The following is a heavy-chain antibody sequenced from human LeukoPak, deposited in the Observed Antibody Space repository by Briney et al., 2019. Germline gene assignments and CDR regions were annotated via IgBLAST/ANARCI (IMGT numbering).Heavy chain of an antibody. CDR1: GGSISSYY. Sequence: SETLSLTCTASGGSISSYYWRWVRQPPRKGMEWIGYISYSGRTNYNPSLKSRVPISVDTSKNQFSLKLSSVPAADTAVYYCARGRRLTTYNFDYWGQGTLVTVSS. V-gene: IGHV4-59*01. D-gene: IGHD1-1*01. CDR2: ISYSGRT. CDR3: ARGRRLTTYNFDY. J-gene: IGHJ4*02.